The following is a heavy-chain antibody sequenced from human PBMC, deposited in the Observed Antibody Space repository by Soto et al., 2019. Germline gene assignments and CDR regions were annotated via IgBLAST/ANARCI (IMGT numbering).Heavy chain of an antibody. CDR3: TREYSSGWYPYYYYGMDV. Sequence: GGSLRLSCAASGFTFSGSAMHWVRQASGKGLEWVGRIRSKANSYATAYAASVKGRFTISRDDSKNTAYLQMNSLKTEDTAVYYCTREYSSGWYPYYYYGMDVWGQGTTVTVSS. CDR2: IRSKANSYAT. D-gene: IGHD6-19*01. J-gene: IGHJ6*02. CDR1: GFTFSGSA. V-gene: IGHV3-73*01.